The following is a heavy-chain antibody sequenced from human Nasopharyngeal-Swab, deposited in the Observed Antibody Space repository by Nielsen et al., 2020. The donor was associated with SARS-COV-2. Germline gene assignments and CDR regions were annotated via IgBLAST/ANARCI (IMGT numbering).Heavy chain of an antibody. J-gene: IGHJ6*03. Sequence: SVKVSCKASGGTFSSYAISWVRQAPGQGLEWMGGIIPIFGTANYAQKFQGRVTITADESTSTAYMELSSLRSEVTAVYYCSRVGWYYYGSGSYYNHYYYYMDVWGKGTTVTVSS. D-gene: IGHD3-10*01. CDR3: SRVGWYYYGSGSYYNHYYYYMDV. CDR1: GGTFSSYA. CDR2: IIPIFGTA. V-gene: IGHV1-69*13.